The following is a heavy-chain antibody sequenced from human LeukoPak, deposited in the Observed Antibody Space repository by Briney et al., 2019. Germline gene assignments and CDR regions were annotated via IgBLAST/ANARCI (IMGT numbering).Heavy chain of an antibody. V-gene: IGHV5-51*01. CDR1: GYRFTSYY. CDR3: ARGHSSSWYYFDY. Sequence: GESLKISCESSGYRFTSYYIGWVRQMSGKGLELMGIIYPGDSHTRYSPSFQGQVTISADKSTSTAYLQWSSLKASDTAMYYCARGHSSSWYYFDYWGQGTLVTVSS. J-gene: IGHJ4*02. CDR2: IYPGDSHT. D-gene: IGHD6-13*01.